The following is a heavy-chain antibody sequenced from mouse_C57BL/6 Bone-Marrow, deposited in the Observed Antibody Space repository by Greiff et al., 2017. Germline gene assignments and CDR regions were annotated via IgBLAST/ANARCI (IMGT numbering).Heavy chain of an antibody. CDR3: ASRGYDYDGYFDV. J-gene: IGHJ1*03. V-gene: IGHV1-80*01. D-gene: IGHD2-4*01. CDR2: IYPGDGDT. Sequence: QVQLQQSGAELVKPGASVKISCKASGYAFSSYWMNWVKQRPGKGLEWIGQIYPGDGDTNYNGKFKGTATLTAAKSSSTAYMQRSSLTSEDSAVYFCASRGYDYDGYFDVWGTGTTVTVSS. CDR1: GYAFSSYW.